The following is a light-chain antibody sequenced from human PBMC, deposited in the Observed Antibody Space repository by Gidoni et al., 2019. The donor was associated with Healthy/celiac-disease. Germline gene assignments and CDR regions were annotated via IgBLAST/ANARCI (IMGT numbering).Light chain of an antibody. CDR2: AAS. CDR1: HGISSY. Sequence: AIRMTQSPSSFSASTGDRVTITCRASHGISSYLGWYQQKPGKAPKLLIYAASTLQSGVPSRFSGSGSGTDFTLTISWLQSEDFATYYCQQYYSYPTFGGGTKVEIK. CDR3: QQYYSYPT. J-gene: IGKJ4*01. V-gene: IGKV1-8*01.